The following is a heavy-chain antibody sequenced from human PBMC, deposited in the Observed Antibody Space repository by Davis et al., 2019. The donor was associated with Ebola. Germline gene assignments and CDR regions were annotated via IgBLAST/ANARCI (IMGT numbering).Heavy chain of an antibody. Sequence: GSLRLSCAVYGGSFSGYYWSWIRQPPGKGLEWIGEINHSGSTNYNPSLKSRVTISVDTSKNQFSLKLSSVTAADTAVYYCARVDSSGWVNWFDPWGQGTLVTVSS. CDR1: GGSFSGYY. V-gene: IGHV4-34*01. CDR2: INHSGST. D-gene: IGHD6-19*01. J-gene: IGHJ5*02. CDR3: ARVDSSGWVNWFDP.